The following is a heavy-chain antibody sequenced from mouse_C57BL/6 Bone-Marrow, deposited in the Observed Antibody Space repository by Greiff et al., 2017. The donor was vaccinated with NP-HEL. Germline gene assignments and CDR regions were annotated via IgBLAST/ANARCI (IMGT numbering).Heavy chain of an antibody. CDR3: ASYPARGNYAMDY. CDR2: IDPEDGET. CDR1: GFNIKDYY. D-gene: IGHD3-3*01. J-gene: IGHJ4*01. V-gene: IGHV14-2*01. Sequence: EVKVVESGAELVKPGASVKLSCTASGFNIKDYYMHWVKQRTEQGLEWIGRIDPEDGETKYAPKFQGKATITADTSSNTAYLQLSSLTSEDTAVYYCASYPARGNYAMDYWGQGTSVTVSS.